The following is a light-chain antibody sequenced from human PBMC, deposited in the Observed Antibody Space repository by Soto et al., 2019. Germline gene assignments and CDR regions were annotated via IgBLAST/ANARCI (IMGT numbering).Light chain of an antibody. Sequence: SVLTKPASVYGSPGEWITLSRPRTSSDVGGYNYVSWYQQHPGKAPKLMIYDVSNRPSGVSNRFSGSKSGNTASLTISGLQAEDEADYYCSSYTSSSTYVFGTGTKVTVL. V-gene: IGLV2-14*01. J-gene: IGLJ1*01. CDR2: DVS. CDR3: SSYTSSSTYV. CDR1: SSDVGGYNY.